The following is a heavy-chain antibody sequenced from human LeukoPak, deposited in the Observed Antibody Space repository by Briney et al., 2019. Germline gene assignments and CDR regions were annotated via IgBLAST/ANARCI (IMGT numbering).Heavy chain of an antibody. CDR2: INPSGGST. D-gene: IGHD3-22*01. V-gene: IGHV1-46*01. CDR3: ARSNYYDSSGYYGSFDY. Sequence: ASVKVSCKASGYTSTSYYMHWVRQAPGQGLEWMGIINPSGGSTSYAQKFQGRVTMTRDTSTSTVYMELSSLRSEDTAVYYCARSNYYDSSGYYGSFDYWGQGTLVTVSS. J-gene: IGHJ4*02. CDR1: GYTSTSYY.